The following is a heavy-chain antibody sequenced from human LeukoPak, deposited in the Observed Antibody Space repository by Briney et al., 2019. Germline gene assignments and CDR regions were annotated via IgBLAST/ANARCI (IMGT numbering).Heavy chain of an antibody. D-gene: IGHD3-10*01. J-gene: IGHJ6*03. CDR2: IYYSGSI. V-gene: IGHV4-39*01. Sequence: SETLSLTCIVSGGSISSSSYYWGWVRQPPGKGLEWIGSIYYSGSIYYNPSLKSRVTISVDTSNNHFSLKLSSVTAADTAVYYCARLKGTFGSGNYFPNQYYHIDVWGKGTTVTVSS. CDR1: GGSISSSSYY. CDR3: ARLKGTFGSGNYFPNQYYHIDV.